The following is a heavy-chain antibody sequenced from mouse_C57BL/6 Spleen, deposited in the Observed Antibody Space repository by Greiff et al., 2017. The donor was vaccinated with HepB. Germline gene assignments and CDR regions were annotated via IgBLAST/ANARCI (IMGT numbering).Heavy chain of an antibody. CDR3: TRDHYGNYAWFAY. J-gene: IGHJ3*01. CDR2: IDPETGGT. Sequence: QVQLKESGAELVRPGASVTLSCKASGYTFTDYEMHWVKQTPVHGLEWIGAIDPETGGTAYNQKFKGKAILTADKSSSTAYMELRSLTSEDSAVYYCTRDHYGNYAWFAYWGQGTLVTVSA. CDR1: GYTFTDYE. V-gene: IGHV1-15*01. D-gene: IGHD2-1*01.